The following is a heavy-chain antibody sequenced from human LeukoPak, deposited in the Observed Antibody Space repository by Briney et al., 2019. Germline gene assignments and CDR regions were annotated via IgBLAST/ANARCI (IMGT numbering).Heavy chain of an antibody. V-gene: IGHV3-7*01. CDR1: GFVFSASY. CDR3: VRGGTYWTVS. Sequence: GGSLSLSCAASGFVFSASYMSWVRKAPGKGLEWVATIKPDGSEKYHVDSVSGRFTISRDNTNDSLFLQMNSLRVDDTAVYYCVRGGTYWTVSWGQGTLVNVS. J-gene: IGHJ5*01. CDR2: IKPDGSEK.